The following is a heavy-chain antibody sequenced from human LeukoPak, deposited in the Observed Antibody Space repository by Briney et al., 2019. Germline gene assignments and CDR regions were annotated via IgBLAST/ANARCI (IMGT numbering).Heavy chain of an antibody. CDR1: GFTVSSNY. Sequence: GGSLRLSCAASGFTVSSNYMSWVRQAPGKGLEWVANIKQDGSEKYYVDSVKGRFTISRDNAKNSLYLQMNSLRAEDTAVYYCARPTPHVWGTHDYWGQGTLVTVSS. J-gene: IGHJ4*02. CDR2: IKQDGSEK. D-gene: IGHD3-16*01. CDR3: ARPTPHVWGTHDY. V-gene: IGHV3-7*01.